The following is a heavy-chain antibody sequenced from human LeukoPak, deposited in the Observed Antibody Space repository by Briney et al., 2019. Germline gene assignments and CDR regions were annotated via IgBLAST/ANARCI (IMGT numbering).Heavy chain of an antibody. J-gene: IGHJ3*02. Sequence: PGGSLRPSCAASGFTFSSYWMSWVRQAPGKGLEWVANIKQDGSEKYYVDSVKGRFTISRDNAKNSLYLQMNSLRAEDTAVYYCARDSGYNAFDIWGQGTMVAVSS. D-gene: IGHD5-12*01. CDR2: IKQDGSEK. CDR1: GFTFSSYW. CDR3: ARDSGYNAFDI. V-gene: IGHV3-7*01.